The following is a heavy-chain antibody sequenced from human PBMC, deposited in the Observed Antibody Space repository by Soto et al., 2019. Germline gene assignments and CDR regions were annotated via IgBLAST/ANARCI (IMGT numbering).Heavy chain of an antibody. CDR1: GGSIRSYY. CDR3: ARDYYDSSGFFFGY. Sequence: SETLSLTCTVSGGSIRSYYWSWIRQPPGKGLEYIGYMYYSGNTNYNPSLKSRVTMSVDTSKNQFSLKLSSVTAADTAVYYCARDYYDSSGFFFGYWGQGTLVTVSS. CDR2: MYYSGNT. D-gene: IGHD3-22*01. J-gene: IGHJ4*02. V-gene: IGHV4-59*01.